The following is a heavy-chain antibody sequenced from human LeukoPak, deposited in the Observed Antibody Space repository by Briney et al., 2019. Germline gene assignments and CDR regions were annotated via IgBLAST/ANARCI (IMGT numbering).Heavy chain of an antibody. CDR3: VGGSGY. D-gene: IGHD5-12*01. CDR1: GFTFSSDW. Sequence: GGALRLSCVASGFTFSSDWMNWVREAPGKGVEWVAHIKQDGSEKYYVDSVKGRLTISRDSAKNSLYLQMNSLRAEDTAIYYCVGGSGYWGQGTLVTVSS. V-gene: IGHV3-7*01. J-gene: IGHJ4*02. CDR2: IKQDGSEK.